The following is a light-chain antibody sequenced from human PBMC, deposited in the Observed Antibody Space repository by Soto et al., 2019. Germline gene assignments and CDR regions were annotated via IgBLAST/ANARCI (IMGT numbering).Light chain of an antibody. CDR1: QSVSSN. CDR2: DAS. CDR3: QQYTQWPRT. V-gene: IGKV3-15*01. Sequence: EIVMTQSPATLSVSPGERATLSCRASQSVSSNLAWYQQKPGQAPRILIYDASTRATGIPARFSGSGSGTEFTLTISRLQSEDFVVYYCQQYTQWPRTFGQGTKLDIK. J-gene: IGKJ2*01.